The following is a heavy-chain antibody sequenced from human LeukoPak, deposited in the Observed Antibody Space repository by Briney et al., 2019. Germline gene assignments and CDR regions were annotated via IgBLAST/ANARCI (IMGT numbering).Heavy chain of an antibody. J-gene: IGHJ4*02. CDR3: GRPRITMIVVVPHFDY. D-gene: IGHD3-22*01. V-gene: IGHV3-30*01. Sequence: GGSLRLSCAASGFTFSSYAMHWVRQAPGKGLEWVAVISYDGSNKYYADSVKGRFTISRDNSKNTLYLQMNSLRAEDTAVYYCGRPRITMIVVVPHFDYWGQGTLVTVSS. CDR2: ISYDGSNK. CDR1: GFTFSSYA.